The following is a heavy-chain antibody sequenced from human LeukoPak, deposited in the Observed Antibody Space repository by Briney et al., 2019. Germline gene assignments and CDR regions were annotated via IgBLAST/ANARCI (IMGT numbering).Heavy chain of an antibody. Sequence: SETLSLTSTVSGASIRNYYWCCVRQPPRKGPGWIRHMFYSGHYNYNPSRKSRVTISVDTSKNQFALELSSVTAADTAMYYCARAAVDDAFDIWGQRTMVTVSS. V-gene: IGHV4-59*01. CDR2: MFYSGHY. CDR1: GASIRNYY. J-gene: IGHJ3*02. CDR3: ARAAVDDAFDI.